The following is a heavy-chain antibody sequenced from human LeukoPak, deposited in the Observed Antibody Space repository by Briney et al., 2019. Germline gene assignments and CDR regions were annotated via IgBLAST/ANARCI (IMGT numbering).Heavy chain of an antibody. CDR3: AKDLSPLYYYYGMDV. V-gene: IGHV3-74*01. CDR1: GFTFSSYA. CDR2: INSDGSST. Sequence: GGSLRLSCAASGFTFSSYAMSWFRQAPGKGLVWVSRINSDGSSTSYADSVKGRFTISRDNAKNTLYLQMNSLSAEDTAVYYCAKDLSPLYYYYGMDVWGQGTTVTVSS. J-gene: IGHJ6*02.